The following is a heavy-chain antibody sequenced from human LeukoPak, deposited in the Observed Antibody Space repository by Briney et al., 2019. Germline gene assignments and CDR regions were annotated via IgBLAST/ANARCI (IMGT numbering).Heavy chain of an antibody. J-gene: IGHJ6*03. V-gene: IGHV4-61*02. Sequence: PSETLSLTCTVSGGSISSGSYYWRWIRQPAGKGLEWIGRIYTSGSTNYNPSLKSRVTISVDTSKNQFSLKLSSVTAADTAVYYCAGDSSSSALYYYYYYMDVWGKGTTVTVSS. CDR2: IYTSGST. CDR3: AGDSSSSALYYYYYYMDV. CDR1: GGSISSGSYY. D-gene: IGHD6-6*01.